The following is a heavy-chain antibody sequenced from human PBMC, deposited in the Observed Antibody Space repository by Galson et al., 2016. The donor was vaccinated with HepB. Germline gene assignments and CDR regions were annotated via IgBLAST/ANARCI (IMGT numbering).Heavy chain of an antibody. J-gene: IGHJ5*02. CDR3: AGQPVYYCNNNWFDP. Sequence: SETLSLTCAVYGGSFSGSYWSWLRQSPGKGLEWIGEIYHSGTANYNPSLKSRVTMSVATSKSQFSLKLRSVTAADTAVYYCAGQPVYYCNNNWFDPWGQGTLVTVSS. CDR1: GGSFSGSY. V-gene: IGHV4-34*01. D-gene: IGHD4-11*01. CDR2: IYHSGTA.